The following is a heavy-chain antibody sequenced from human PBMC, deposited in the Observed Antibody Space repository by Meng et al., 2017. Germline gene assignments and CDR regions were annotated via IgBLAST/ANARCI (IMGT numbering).Heavy chain of an antibody. CDR2: IYPGDSDT. CDR3: ASKRRWSPNGKTDALDI. D-gene: IGHD5-24*01. J-gene: IGHJ3*02. CDR1: GYSFTSYW. Sequence: GASLKISCKGSGYSFTSYWIGWVRQMRGKGLEWMGIIYPGDSDTRYSPSFQGQVTISAEKSISNAYLQWSSLKASDTAMYYCASKRRWSPNGKTDALDIWGQGTKVTVSS. V-gene: IGHV5-51*01.